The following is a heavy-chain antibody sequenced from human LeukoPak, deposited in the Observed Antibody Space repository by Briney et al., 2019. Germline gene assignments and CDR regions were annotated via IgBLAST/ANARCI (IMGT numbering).Heavy chain of an antibody. V-gene: IGHV3-30*19. Sequence: GSSLRLSCAASGFPFSGSGMHWVRQAPGKGLEWVALISYDGSNKYFADSVKGRFTISRDNSKNTLYLEMNSLRAEDTAVYYCARGYSSVDYWGQGTLVTVSS. D-gene: IGHD2-15*01. J-gene: IGHJ4*02. CDR3: ARGYSSVDY. CDR2: ISYDGSNK. CDR1: GFPFSGSG.